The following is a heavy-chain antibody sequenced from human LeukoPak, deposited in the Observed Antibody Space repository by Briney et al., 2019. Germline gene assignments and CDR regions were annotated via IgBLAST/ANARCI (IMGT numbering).Heavy chain of an antibody. J-gene: IGHJ4*02. Sequence: GGSLRLSCAASGFTFSSYAMHWVRQAPGKGLEWVAVISYDGSNKYYADSVKGRFTISRDNSKNTLYLQMNSLRAEDTAVYYCAREVGFPTYYFDYWGQGTLVTVSS. CDR3: AREVGFPTYYFDY. V-gene: IGHV3-30-3*01. CDR2: ISYDGSNK. CDR1: GFTFSSYA.